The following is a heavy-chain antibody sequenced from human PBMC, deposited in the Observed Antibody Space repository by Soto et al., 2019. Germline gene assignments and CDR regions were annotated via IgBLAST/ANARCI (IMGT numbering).Heavy chain of an antibody. CDR2: IYTGDTP. J-gene: IGHJ5*02. Sequence: GGSLRLSCAASRFTVGSSYVSWVRQSPGKGLEWVSVIYTGDTPYYADSVKGRFTISRDNSKNTLYLQMNSLRVEDTAVYYCTRDLMDVVPPADDLFDPWGQGILVTVSS. D-gene: IGHD2-2*01. CDR3: TRDLMDVVPPADDLFDP. CDR1: RFTVGSSY. V-gene: IGHV3-53*01.